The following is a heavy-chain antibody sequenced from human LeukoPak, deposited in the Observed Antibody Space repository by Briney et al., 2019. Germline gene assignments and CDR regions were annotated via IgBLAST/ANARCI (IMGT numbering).Heavy chain of an antibody. Sequence: ASVKVSCKATGGTFSSYAISWVRQARGQGLEWMGRIIPILGIANYAQKFQGRVTITADKSTSTAYMELSSLRSEDTAVYYCARDRDLEAFDYWGQGTLVTVSS. CDR1: GGTFSSYA. CDR2: IIPILGIA. CDR3: ARDRDLEAFDY. J-gene: IGHJ4*02. D-gene: IGHD1-1*01. V-gene: IGHV1-69*04.